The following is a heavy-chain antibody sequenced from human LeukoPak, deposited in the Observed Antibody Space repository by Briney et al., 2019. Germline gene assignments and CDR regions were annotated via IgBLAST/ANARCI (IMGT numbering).Heavy chain of an antibody. Sequence: ASVKVSCKASGYTFTSYDINWVRQATGQGLEWMGWMNPNSGNTGYAQKFQGRVTMTRNTSISTAYMELSSLRSEDTAVYYCARVRNQRITIFGVVIPSYHFDYWGQGTLVTVSS. CDR1: GYTFTSYD. CDR3: ARVRNQRITIFGVVIPSYHFDY. D-gene: IGHD3-3*01. CDR2: MNPNSGNT. V-gene: IGHV1-8*01. J-gene: IGHJ4*02.